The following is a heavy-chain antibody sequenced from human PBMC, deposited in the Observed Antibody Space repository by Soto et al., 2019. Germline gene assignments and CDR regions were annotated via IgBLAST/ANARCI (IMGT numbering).Heavy chain of an antibody. V-gene: IGHV4-39*01. CDR1: GGSISSSSYY. CDR3: ARLLGGAYFDWIKQTFDD. Sequence: PSETLSLTCTVSGGSISSSSYYWGWIRQPPGKGLEWIGSIYYSGSTHYNPSLKSRVTISVDTSKNQFSLKLSSVTAADTAVYYCARLLGGAYFDWIKQTFDDWGQGTLVTVAS. J-gene: IGHJ4*02. D-gene: IGHD3-9*01. CDR2: IYYSGST.